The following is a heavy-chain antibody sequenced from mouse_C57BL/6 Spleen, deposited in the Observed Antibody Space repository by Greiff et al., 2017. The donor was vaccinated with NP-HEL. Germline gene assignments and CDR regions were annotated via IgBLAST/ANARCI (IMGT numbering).Heavy chain of an antibody. CDR3: ARGWDYDDAYYFDY. V-gene: IGHV1-69*01. J-gene: IGHJ2*01. CDR2: IDPSDSYT. D-gene: IGHD2-4*01. CDR1: GYTFTSYW. Sequence: QVQLQQPGAELVMPGASVKLSCKASGYTFTSYWMHWVKQRPGQGLEWIGEIDPSDSYTNYNQKFKGKSTLTVDKSSSTAYMQLSSLTSEDSAVYYCARGWDYDDAYYFDYWGQGTTLTVSS.